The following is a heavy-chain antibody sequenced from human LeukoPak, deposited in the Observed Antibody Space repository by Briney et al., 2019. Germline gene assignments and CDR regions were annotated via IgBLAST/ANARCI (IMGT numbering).Heavy chain of an antibody. CDR2: ISYDGSNK. J-gene: IGHJ4*02. CDR1: GFTFSNYA. CDR3: AKSFGPVIAAAGTGAD. V-gene: IGHV3-30*04. D-gene: IGHD6-13*01. Sequence: GGSLRLSCAASGFTFSNYAMHWVRQAPDKGLEWVALISYDGSNKYYADSVKGRFTISRDNSKNTLYLQMNSLRAEDTAIYYCAKSFGPVIAAAGTGADWGQGTLVTVSS.